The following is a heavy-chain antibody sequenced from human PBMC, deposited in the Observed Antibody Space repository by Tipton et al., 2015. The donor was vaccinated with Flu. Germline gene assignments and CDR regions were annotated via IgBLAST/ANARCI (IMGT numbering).Heavy chain of an antibody. D-gene: IGHD6-25*01. CDR1: GFSFSTYA. Sequence: LRLSCAASGFSFSTYAMTWVRQAPGRGLEWIGSIYHLGTTYYNPSLKSRATISVDTSKNQFSLRLTPVTAADTAVYYCVKEGASGWVWVFWGQGAQVTVSS. V-gene: IGHV4-38-2*02. CDR3: VKEGASGWVWVF. CDR2: IYHLGTT. J-gene: IGHJ4*02.